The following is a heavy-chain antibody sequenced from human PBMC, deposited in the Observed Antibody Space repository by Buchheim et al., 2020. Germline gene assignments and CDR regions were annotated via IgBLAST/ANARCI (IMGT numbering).Heavy chain of an antibody. Sequence: EVQLVESGGGLVKPGGSLRLSCAASGFTFSSYSMNWVRQAPGKGLEWVSSISSSSSYIYYADSVKGRFTISRDNAKNSLYLQMNSLRAEDTAVYYCARGGLAVEFWSGYGWFDPWGQGTL. CDR2: ISSSSSYI. D-gene: IGHD3-3*01. J-gene: IGHJ5*02. CDR3: ARGGLAVEFWSGYGWFDP. CDR1: GFTFSSYS. V-gene: IGHV3-21*01.